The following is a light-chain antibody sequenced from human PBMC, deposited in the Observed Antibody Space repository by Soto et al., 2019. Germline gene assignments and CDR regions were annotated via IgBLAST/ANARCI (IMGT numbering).Light chain of an antibody. J-gene: IGKJ1*01. CDR3: QQARSFPWT. V-gene: IGKV1-12*01. CDR1: QVISNL. Sequence: DIQMTQSPSFVSASIGDRVTITCRASQVISNLLAWYQQNPRKAPKLLSYAISRLRNRFRSRFSGSGSGTDFTLTISSLQPEDYATYYCQQARSFPWTFGQGTKVEIK. CDR2: AIS.